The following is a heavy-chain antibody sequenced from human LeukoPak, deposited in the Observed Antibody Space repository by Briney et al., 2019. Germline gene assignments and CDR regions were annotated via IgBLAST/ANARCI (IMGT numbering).Heavy chain of an antibody. V-gene: IGHV1-18*01. J-gene: IGHJ4*02. CDR2: ISGYNGNT. D-gene: IGHD3-16*02. CDR3: ARAFASAFGGLISNPFDY. CDR1: GYTFTNYG. Sequence: ASVKVSCKASGYTFTNYGINWVRQAPGQGLEWMGRISGYNGNTNYPQKLQGRVTINTPTSTSTAYMELRSLRSDDTAIYHCARAFASAFGGLISNPFDYWGQGTLVTVSS.